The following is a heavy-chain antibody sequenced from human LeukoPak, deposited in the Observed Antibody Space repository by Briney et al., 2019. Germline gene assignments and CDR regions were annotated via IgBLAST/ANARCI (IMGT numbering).Heavy chain of an antibody. CDR2: INSNSGGT. D-gene: IGHD4-17*01. CDR1: GYTFTGYY. J-gene: IGHJ4*02. CDR3: ARVRSRLVTTLDY. Sequence: ASVKVSCKASGYTFTGYYMHWVRQAPGQGLEWMGWINSNSGGTNYAQQFQGRVTMTRDTSISTAYMELSRLRSDDTAVYYCARVRSRLVTTLDYWGQGTLVTDSS. V-gene: IGHV1-2*02.